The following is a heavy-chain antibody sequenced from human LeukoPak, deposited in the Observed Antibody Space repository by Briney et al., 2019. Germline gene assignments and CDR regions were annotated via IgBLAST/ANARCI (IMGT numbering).Heavy chain of an antibody. Sequence: PGGSLRLSCAASGFTFSSYSMNWVRQAPGKGLEWVSYISSSSSTIYYADSVKGRFTISRDNAKNSLYLQMNSLRAEDTAVYYCARGPGRFLEWLFPNWFDPWGQGTLVTVSS. V-gene: IGHV3-48*01. J-gene: IGHJ5*02. CDR1: GFTFSSYS. CDR3: ARGPGRFLEWLFPNWFDP. D-gene: IGHD3-3*01. CDR2: ISSSSSTI.